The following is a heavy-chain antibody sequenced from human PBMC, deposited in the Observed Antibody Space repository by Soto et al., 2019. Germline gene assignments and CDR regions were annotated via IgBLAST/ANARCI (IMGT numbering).Heavy chain of an antibody. CDR2: ISGSGGST. J-gene: IGHJ6*03. CDR3: AKTVEVPMAGQYYYYYYYMDV. CDR1: GFTFSSYA. D-gene: IGHD4-4*01. Sequence: HPGGSLRLSCAASGFTFSSYAMSWVRQAPGKGLEWVSAISGSGGSTYYADSVKGRFTISRDNSKNTLYLQMNSLRAEDTAVYYCAKTVEVPMAGQYYYYYYYMDVWGKGTTVTVSS. V-gene: IGHV3-23*01.